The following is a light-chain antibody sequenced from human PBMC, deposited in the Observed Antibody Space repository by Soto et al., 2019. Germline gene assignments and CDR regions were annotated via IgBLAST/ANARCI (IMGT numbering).Light chain of an antibody. CDR1: HSVDTY. J-gene: IGKJ2*01. V-gene: IGKV3-11*01. CDR2: DAS. CDR3: QQRSNWPLYT. Sequence: EIVLTQSPATLSLSPGERATLSCRASHSVDTYLAWYHQKPGQSPRLLIYDASNRATGIPDRFSGSGSGTDFTLTISSLEPEDFAVYYCQQRSNWPLYTFGPGTKLEIK.